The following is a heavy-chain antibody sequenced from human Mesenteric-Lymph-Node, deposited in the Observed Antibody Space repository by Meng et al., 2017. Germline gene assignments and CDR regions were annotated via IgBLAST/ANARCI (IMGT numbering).Heavy chain of an antibody. D-gene: IGHD6-13*01. CDR1: GYSFTSYW. CDR3: ARQISGGSSSWYRSYWYFDL. V-gene: IGHV5-51*01. CDR2: IYPGDSDT. Sequence: KVSCKGSGYSFTSYWIGWVRQMPGKGLEWMGIIYPGDSDTRYSPSFQGQVTISADKSISTAYLQWSSLKASDTAMYYCARQISGGSSSWYRSYWYFDLWGRGTLVTVSS. J-gene: IGHJ2*01.